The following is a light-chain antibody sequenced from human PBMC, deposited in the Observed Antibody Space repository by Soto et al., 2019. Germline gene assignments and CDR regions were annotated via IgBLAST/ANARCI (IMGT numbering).Light chain of an antibody. J-gene: IGLJ2*01. CDR2: DVS. CDR1: SSDVGGYNY. Sequence: QSALTQPASVSGSPGQSITISCTGTSSDVGGYNYVSWYQQHPGKAPKLMIYDVSNWPSGVSNRFSGSKSGNTASLTISGLQAEDEADYYCSSYTSSSTLGLVFGGGTKLTVL. CDR3: SSYTSSSTLGLV. V-gene: IGLV2-14*01.